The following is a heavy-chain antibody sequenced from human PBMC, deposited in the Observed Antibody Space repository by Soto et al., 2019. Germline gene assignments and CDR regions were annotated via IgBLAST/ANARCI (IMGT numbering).Heavy chain of an antibody. CDR3: ARVRGSGYRFDY. J-gene: IGHJ4*02. CDR2: IYYSGST. CDR1: GGSISSGGYY. Sequence: SETLSLTCTVSGGSISSGGYYWSWIRQHPGKGLEWIGYIYYSGSTYYNPSLKSRVTISVDTSKNQFSLKLSSVTAADTAVYYCARVRGSGYRFDYWGQGTLVTVSS. D-gene: IGHD3-22*01. V-gene: IGHV4-31*03.